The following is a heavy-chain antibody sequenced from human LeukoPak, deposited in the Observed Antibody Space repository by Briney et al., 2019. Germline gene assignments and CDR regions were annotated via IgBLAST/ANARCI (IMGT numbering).Heavy chain of an antibody. D-gene: IGHD6-25*01. CDR1: GGSFSGYY. V-gene: IGHV4-34*01. CDR2: INHSGST. J-gene: IGHJ4*02. CDR3: ARGLSGVDY. Sequence: PSETLSLTCAVYGGSFSGYYWSWIRQPPGKGPEWIGEINHSGSTNYNPSLKSRVTISVDTSKNQFSLKLSSVTAADTAVYYCARGLSGVDYWGQGTLVTVSS.